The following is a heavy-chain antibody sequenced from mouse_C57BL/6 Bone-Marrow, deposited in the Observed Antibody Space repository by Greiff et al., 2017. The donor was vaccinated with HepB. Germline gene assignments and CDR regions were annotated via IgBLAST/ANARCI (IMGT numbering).Heavy chain of an antibody. V-gene: IGHV2-2*01. Sequence: VHLVESGPGLVQPSQSLSITCTASGFSLTSYGIHWVRQSPGKGLEWLGVIWSGGSTDYNAAFISRLSISKDNSKSQVFFKMNSLQADDTAIYYCTRITTVVAWFAYWGQGTLVTVSA. D-gene: IGHD1-1*01. CDR1: GFSLTSYG. CDR3: TRITTVVAWFAY. J-gene: IGHJ3*01. CDR2: IWSGGST.